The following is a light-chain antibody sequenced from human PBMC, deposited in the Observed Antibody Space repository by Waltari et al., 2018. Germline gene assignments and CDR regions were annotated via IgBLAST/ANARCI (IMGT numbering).Light chain of an antibody. CDR1: QSLVHSDGNTY. CDR2: KVS. CDR3: MQATHWPLT. J-gene: IGKJ1*01. V-gene: IGKV2-30*02. Sequence: DVVMSQSPLSLPVTLGQPASISCRSSQSLVHSDGNTYLNWFPQRPGQSPRRLSYKVSRRGAGAPDRLSGSGSGSDFTLNINRVEAEDVGVYYCMQATHWPLTCGQGTKVEIK.